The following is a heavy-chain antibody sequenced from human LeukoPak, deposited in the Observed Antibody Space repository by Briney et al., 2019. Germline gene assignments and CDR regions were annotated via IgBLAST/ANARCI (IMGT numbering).Heavy chain of an antibody. V-gene: IGHV3-21*01. CDR2: ISSSSSYI. CDR1: GSTFSSYS. D-gene: IGHD6-13*01. J-gene: IGHJ4*02. Sequence: PGGSLRLSCAASGSTFSSYSMNWVRQAPGKGLEWVSSISSSSSYIYYADSVKGRFTISRDNAKNSLYLQMNSLRAEDTAVYYCASGDSSSWYLMGYWGQGTLVTVSS. CDR3: ASGDSSSWYLMGY.